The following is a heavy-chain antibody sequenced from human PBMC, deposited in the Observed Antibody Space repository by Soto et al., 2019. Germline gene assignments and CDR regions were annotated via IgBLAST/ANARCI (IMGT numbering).Heavy chain of an antibody. CDR1: GASISSYY. CDR3: ARRPFSVDALRDDTCFPP. Sequence: QVQLQESGPGLVKPSETLSLTCTVSGASISSYYWNWIRQSPGKGLEWIGHIYYNGNTKYNPFLETRLTISLATSMNQSSLELNSVTAADTAVYFCARRPFSVDALRDDTCFPPSGQGTLVTVSS. V-gene: IGHV4-59*01. CDR2: IYYNGNT. D-gene: IGHD2-8*01. J-gene: IGHJ5*02.